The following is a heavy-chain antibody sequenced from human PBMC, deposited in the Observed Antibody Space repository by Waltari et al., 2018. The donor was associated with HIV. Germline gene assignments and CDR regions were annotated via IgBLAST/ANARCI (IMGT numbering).Heavy chain of an antibody. Sequence: EVQLLESGGRLVQPGESLRLSCAASGFTFSTRAMSWSRQAPGKGLEWVSSITSISSNTYYADSVKGRFTISRDNSKNTLFLQMNSLRAEDTAIYYCARDNSGTYYGQGTLVTVSS. D-gene: IGHD1-26*01. CDR2: ITSISSNT. CDR3: ARDNSGTY. J-gene: IGHJ4*02. CDR1: GFTFSTRA. V-gene: IGHV3-23*01.